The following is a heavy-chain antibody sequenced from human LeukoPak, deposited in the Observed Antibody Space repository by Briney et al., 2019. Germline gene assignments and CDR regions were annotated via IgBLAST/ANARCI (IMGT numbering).Heavy chain of an antibody. CDR2: ISGSGGST. J-gene: IGHJ4*02. CDR3: AKDRLIVGATFEDY. D-gene: IGHD1-26*01. CDR1: GFTFSSCA. V-gene: IGHV3-23*01. Sequence: GGSLRLSCAASGFTFSSCAMSWVRQAPGKGLEWVSAISGSGGSTYYADSVKGRFTISRDNSKNTLYLQMNSLRAEDTAVYYCAKDRLIVGATFEDYWGQGTLVTVSS.